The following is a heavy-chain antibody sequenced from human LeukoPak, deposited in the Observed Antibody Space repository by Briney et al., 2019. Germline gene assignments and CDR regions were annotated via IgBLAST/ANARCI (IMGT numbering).Heavy chain of an antibody. Sequence: SETLSLTCAVYGGSFSGYYWSWIRQPPGKGLEWIGEINHSGSTNYNPSLKSRVIISVDTSKNQFSLRLSSVTAADTAVYYCARRVGATDYWGQGTLVTVSS. CDR1: GGSFSGYY. D-gene: IGHD1-26*01. J-gene: IGHJ4*02. CDR2: INHSGST. CDR3: ARRVGATDY. V-gene: IGHV4-34*01.